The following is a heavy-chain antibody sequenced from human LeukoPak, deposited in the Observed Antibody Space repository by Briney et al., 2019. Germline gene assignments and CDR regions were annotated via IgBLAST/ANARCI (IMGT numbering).Heavy chain of an antibody. J-gene: IGHJ5*02. D-gene: IGHD2-2*01. CDR2: IYTSGST. CDR3: ARGDYCSSTSCYSDWFDP. V-gene: IGHV4-61*02. Sequence: SETLSLTCTVSGGSISSGSYYWSWIRQPAGKGLERIGRIYTSGSTNYNPSLKSRVTISVDTSKNQFSLKLSSVTAADTAVYYCARGDYCSSTSCYSDWFDPWGQGTLVTVSS. CDR1: GGSISSGSYY.